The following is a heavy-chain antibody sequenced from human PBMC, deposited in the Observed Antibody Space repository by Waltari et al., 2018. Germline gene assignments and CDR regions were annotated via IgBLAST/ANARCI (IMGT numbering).Heavy chain of an antibody. CDR1: GFSFMGFA. Sequence: EVQLLESAGGLVQPGEALRLSCAASGFSFMGFAMGWVRQAPGEGVEWVASISGSGATPFYADSVKGRFTIVRDNSRDTVYLQMNSLRVDDSAVYYCAKGSRGYTNYFFDSWGQGTLVSVSS. J-gene: IGHJ4*02. V-gene: IGHV3-23*01. CDR3: AKGSRGYTNYFFDS. D-gene: IGHD3-16*02. CDR2: ISGSGATP.